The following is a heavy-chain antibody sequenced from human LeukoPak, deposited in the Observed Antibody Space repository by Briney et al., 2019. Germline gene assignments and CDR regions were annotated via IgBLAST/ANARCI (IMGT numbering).Heavy chain of an antibody. D-gene: IGHD3-10*01. Sequence: GGSLRLSCAASGFTFSSYWMSWVRQAPGKGLEWVANIKQDGSEKYYVDSVKGRFTISRDNAKNSLYLQMNSLRAEDTAVYYCARVFYGSGSYYKGPRYYFDYWGQGTLVTVSS. V-gene: IGHV3-7*01. J-gene: IGHJ4*02. CDR1: GFTFSSYW. CDR2: IKQDGSEK. CDR3: ARVFYGSGSYYKGPRYYFDY.